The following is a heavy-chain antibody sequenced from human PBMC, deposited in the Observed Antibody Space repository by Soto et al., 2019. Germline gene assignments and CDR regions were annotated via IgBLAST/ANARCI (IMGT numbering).Heavy chain of an antibody. CDR2: IYYSGST. Sequence: WETLSLTCTVSGGSISSYYWSRIRQPPGKGLEWIGYIYYSGSTNYNPSLKSRVTISVDTSKNQFSLKLSSVTAADTAVYYCARDRIFDYWGQGTLVTVSS. CDR3: ARDRIFDY. V-gene: IGHV4-59*01. CDR1: GGSISSYY. J-gene: IGHJ4*02. D-gene: IGHD2-15*01.